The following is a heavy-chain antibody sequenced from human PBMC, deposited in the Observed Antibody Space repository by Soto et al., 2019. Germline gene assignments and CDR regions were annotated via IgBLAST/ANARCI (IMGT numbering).Heavy chain of an antibody. CDR2: ISGSGGST. Sequence: LRLSCAASGFTFSSYAMSWVRQAPGKGLGWVSAISGSGGSTYYADSVKGRFTISRDNSKNTLYLQMNSLRAEDTAVYYCAKVVDSSGYPVWDYWGQGTLVTVSS. D-gene: IGHD3-22*01. J-gene: IGHJ4*02. CDR3: AKVVDSSGYPVWDY. CDR1: GFTFSSYA. V-gene: IGHV3-23*01.